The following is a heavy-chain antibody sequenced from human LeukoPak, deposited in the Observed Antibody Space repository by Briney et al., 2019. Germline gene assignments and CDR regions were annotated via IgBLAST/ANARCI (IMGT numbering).Heavy chain of an antibody. CDR3: ARGLIAAAGFDY. CDR2: ISSSGSTI. Sequence: GGSLRLSCAASGFTFRSYEMNWVRQAPGKGLEWVSYISSSGSTIYYADSVKGRFTISRDNAKNSLYLQMNSLRAEDTAVYYCARGLIAAAGFDYWGQGTLVTVSS. D-gene: IGHD6-13*01. V-gene: IGHV3-48*03. J-gene: IGHJ4*02. CDR1: GFTFRSYE.